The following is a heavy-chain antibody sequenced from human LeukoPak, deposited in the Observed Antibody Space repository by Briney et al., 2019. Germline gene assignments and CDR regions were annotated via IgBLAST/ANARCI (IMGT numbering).Heavy chain of an antibody. J-gene: IGHJ5*02. CDR2: ISSSGSYI. V-gene: IGHV3-21*01. CDR3: ARVVNWFDP. Sequence: PGGSLRLSCVASEFTFSSYSMNWVRQAPGKGLEWVSSISSSGSYIYYLDSVRGRFTISRDNAKNSLYLQMNSLRAEDTAVYYCARVVNWFDPWGQGTLVTVSS. D-gene: IGHD2-15*01. CDR1: EFTFSSYS.